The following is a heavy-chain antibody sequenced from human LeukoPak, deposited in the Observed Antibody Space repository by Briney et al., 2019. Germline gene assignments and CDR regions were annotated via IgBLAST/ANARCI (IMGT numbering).Heavy chain of an antibody. Sequence: GGSLRLSCEASGFTFSSYWMSWVRQAPGKGLEWVANIRDDGGEIYYVDSVKGRFTTSRDNAKSSLFLQMNSLRAEDAAVYYCARDKPRGSYYGSIFDSWGQGTLVTVSS. J-gene: IGHJ4*02. CDR2: IRDDGGEI. D-gene: IGHD1-26*01. V-gene: IGHV3-7*01. CDR1: GFTFSSYW. CDR3: ARDKPRGSYYGSIFDS.